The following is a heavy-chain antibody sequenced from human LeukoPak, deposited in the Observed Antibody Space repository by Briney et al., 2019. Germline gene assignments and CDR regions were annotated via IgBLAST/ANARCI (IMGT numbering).Heavy chain of an antibody. CDR3: AREPTGALDAFDF. CDR2: INRGSTSI. Sequence: PGGSLRLSCAASGFTFSTYSMNWVRQAPGKGLEWVSYINRGSTSIYYADSVRGRFTISRDNAKNSLYLQMNSLRAEDTAVYFCAREPTGALDAFDFWGQGTMVTVSS. J-gene: IGHJ3*01. V-gene: IGHV3-48*01. CDR1: GFTFSTYS. D-gene: IGHD7-27*01.